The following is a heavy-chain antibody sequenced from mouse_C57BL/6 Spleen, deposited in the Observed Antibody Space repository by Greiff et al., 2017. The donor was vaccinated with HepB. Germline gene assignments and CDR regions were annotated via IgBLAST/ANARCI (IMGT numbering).Heavy chain of an antibody. V-gene: IGHV5-17*01. D-gene: IGHD1-1*01. CDR2: ISSGSSTI. CDR1: GFTFSDYG. J-gene: IGHJ4*01. CDR3: ARGGYYGSRDAMDY. Sequence: EVKLVESGGGLVKPGGSLKLSCAASGFTFSDYGMHWVRQAPEKGLERVAYISSGSSTIYYADTVKGRFTISRDNAKNTLFLQMTSLRSEDTAMDYCARGGYYGSRDAMDYWGKGTSVTVSS.